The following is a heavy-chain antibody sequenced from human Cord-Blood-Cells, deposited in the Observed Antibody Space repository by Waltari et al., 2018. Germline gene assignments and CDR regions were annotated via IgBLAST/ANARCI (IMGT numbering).Heavy chain of an antibody. CDR2: IYYSGST. CDR1: GGSISSSSYY. J-gene: IGHJ5*02. Sequence: QLQLQESGPGLVKPSETLSLTCTVSGGSISSSSYYWGWIRQPPGKGLGGIGSIYYSGSTHDNPSLNGRVTISVDASKNQFSLKLSSVTAADTAVYYCARHPGGYDILTGYYINWFDPWGQGTLVTVSS. CDR3: ARHPGGYDILTGYYINWFDP. V-gene: IGHV4-39*07. D-gene: IGHD3-9*01.